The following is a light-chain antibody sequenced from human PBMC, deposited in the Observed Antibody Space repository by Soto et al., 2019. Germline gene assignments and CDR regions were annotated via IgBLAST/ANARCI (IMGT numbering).Light chain of an antibody. CDR2: DAS. Sequence: AIQLAQSPASLSASVVERFTITCRAGQGISSALAWYQQKPGKAPKLLIYDASSLESGVPSRFSGSGSGTDFTLTISSLQPEDFAVYYCQQHKSYPRTFGQGTKV. V-gene: IGKV1-13*02. J-gene: IGKJ1*01. CDR3: QQHKSYPRT. CDR1: QGISSA.